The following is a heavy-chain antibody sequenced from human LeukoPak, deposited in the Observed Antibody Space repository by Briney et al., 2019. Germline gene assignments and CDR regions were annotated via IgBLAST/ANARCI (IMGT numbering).Heavy chain of an antibody. D-gene: IGHD3-22*01. CDR2: IHNSGSTI. J-gene: IGHJ4*02. CDR3: ARDDYDSSTPYYFDY. Sequence: GGSLRLSCAASGFTFSTYEMNWVRQAPGKGLEWVSYIHNSGSTIYYADSVKGRFTISRDNVKNSLYLQMNSLRAEDTAVYYCARDDYDSSTPYYFDYWGQGILVTVSS. CDR1: GFTFSTYE. V-gene: IGHV3-48*03.